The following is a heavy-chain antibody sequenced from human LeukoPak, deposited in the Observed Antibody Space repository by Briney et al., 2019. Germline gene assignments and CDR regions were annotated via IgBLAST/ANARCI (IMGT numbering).Heavy chain of an antibody. J-gene: IGHJ4*02. CDR1: GYTFTSYD. CDR2: MNPNTAGT. V-gene: IGHV1-8*01. CDR3: ARAGGYCGRISCPYYFDY. D-gene: IGHD2-15*01. Sequence: ASVKVSCKASGYTFTSYDIQWVRQATGQGLEWMGWMNPNTAGTGYAQKFQGRLTMTRDTSINTAYMELSSLRSEDTAVYYCARAGGYCGRISCPYYFDYWGQGSLVAVSS.